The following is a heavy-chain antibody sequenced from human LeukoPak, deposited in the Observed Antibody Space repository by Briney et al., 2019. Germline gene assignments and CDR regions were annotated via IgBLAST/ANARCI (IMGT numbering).Heavy chain of an antibody. CDR2: IYYNVRT. Sequence: SQTLSLTCTVSGGSIRSGVYYWTWIRQPPGKVLEWIGYIYYNVRTDYNPSLKSRLTISGDTSKNQFSLKLSSVSAADTAVYYCARYLPRAQEGWFDLWGQGTLVTVSS. V-gene: IGHV4-30-4*01. CDR3: ARYLPRAQEGWFDL. J-gene: IGHJ5*02. CDR1: GGSIRSGVYY. D-gene: IGHD1-26*01.